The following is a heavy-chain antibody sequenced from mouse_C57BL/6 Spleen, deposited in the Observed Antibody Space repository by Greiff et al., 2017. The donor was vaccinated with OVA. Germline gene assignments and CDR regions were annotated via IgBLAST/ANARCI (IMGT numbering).Heavy chain of an antibody. V-gene: IGHV1-54*01. D-gene: IGHD3-2*02. CDR1: GYAFTNYL. CDR2: INPGSGGT. CDR3: ARDGAAQATWFAY. Sequence: VQLQQSGAELVRPGTSVKVSCKASGYAFTNYLIEWVKQRPGQGLEWIGVINPGSGGTNYNEKFKGKATLTADKSSSTAYMQLSSLTSEDSAVYFCARDGAAQATWFAYWGQGTLVTVSA. J-gene: IGHJ3*01.